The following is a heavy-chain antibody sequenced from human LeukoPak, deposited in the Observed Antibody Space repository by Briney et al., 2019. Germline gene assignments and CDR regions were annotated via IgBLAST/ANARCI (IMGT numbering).Heavy chain of an antibody. CDR1: GLTFSSHW. Sequence: GGSLRLSCAASGLTFSSHWMNWVRQAPGKGLEWISYISNSRTTIYYADSVKGRFTISRDNAKSSLYLQMNSLRAEDTAVYYCARPGEGDNWNPWVVWGQGTLVTVSS. D-gene: IGHD1-20*01. CDR3: ARPGEGDNWNPWVV. V-gene: IGHV3-48*01. CDR2: ISNSRTTI. J-gene: IGHJ4*02.